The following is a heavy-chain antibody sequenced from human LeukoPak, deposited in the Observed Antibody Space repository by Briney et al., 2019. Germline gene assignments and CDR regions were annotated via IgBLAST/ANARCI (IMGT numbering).Heavy chain of an antibody. CDR3: ARAHRYSGSYRY. CDR2: INAGNGNT. D-gene: IGHD1-26*01. J-gene: IGHJ4*02. Sequence: ASVKVSCKASGYTFTSYAMHWVRQAPGQRLEWMGWINAGNGNTKYSQKFQGRVTITRDTSASTAYMELSSLRSEDTAVYYCARAHRYSGSYRYWGQGTLVTVSS. V-gene: IGHV1-3*01. CDR1: GYTFTSYA.